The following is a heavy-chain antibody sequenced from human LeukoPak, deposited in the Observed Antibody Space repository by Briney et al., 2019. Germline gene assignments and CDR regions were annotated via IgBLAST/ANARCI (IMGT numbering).Heavy chain of an antibody. D-gene: IGHD3-3*01. V-gene: IGHV1-2*02. Sequence: ASVKVSCKASGYTFTGYYMHWVRQAPGQGLEWMGWINPNSGGTYYAQKFQGRVTLTRDTSISTAYMELNRLRSDDTAVYYCARALEWTSDYWGQGTLVTVSS. CDR3: ARALEWTSDY. CDR2: INPNSGGT. J-gene: IGHJ4*02. CDR1: GYTFTGYY.